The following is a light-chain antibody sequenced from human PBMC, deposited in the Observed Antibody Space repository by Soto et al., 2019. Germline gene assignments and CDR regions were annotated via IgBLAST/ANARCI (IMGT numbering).Light chain of an antibody. CDR1: QSVSSSY. Sequence: EIVLTQSPGTLSLSPGERATLSCRASQSVSSSYLAWYQQKPGQAPRLLIYGASSRATGIPDRFSGSGSGTDFTLTISRLEPEHFAVYYCQQYGSSPPRATFGGGTKVDIK. CDR3: QQYGSSPPRAT. V-gene: IGKV3-20*01. J-gene: IGKJ4*02. CDR2: GAS.